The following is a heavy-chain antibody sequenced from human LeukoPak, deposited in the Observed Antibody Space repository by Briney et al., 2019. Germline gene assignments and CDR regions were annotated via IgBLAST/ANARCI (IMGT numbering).Heavy chain of an antibody. D-gene: IGHD2-15*01. CDR2: ISGSGGST. Sequence: PGGSLRLSCAASGFTFSSYATSWVRQAPGKGLEWVSAISGSGGSTYYADSVKGRFTISRDNSKNTLYLQMNSLRAEDTAVYYCAKIGYSSGYALFDYWGQGTLVTVSS. J-gene: IGHJ4*02. V-gene: IGHV3-23*01. CDR3: AKIGYSSGYALFDY. CDR1: GFTFSSYA.